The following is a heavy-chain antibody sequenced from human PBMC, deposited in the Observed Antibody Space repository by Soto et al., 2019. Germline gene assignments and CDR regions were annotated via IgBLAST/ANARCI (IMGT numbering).Heavy chain of an antibody. Sequence: ETLSLTCAVSGGSISSGGYSWSWIRQPPGKSLEWLAHIFSNDEKSYSTSLKSRFTISKDTSKSQVVLTMTNMDPVDTATYYCARIVGIWGGFDYWGQGTLVTVSS. V-gene: IGHV2-26*01. CDR2: IFSNDEK. J-gene: IGHJ4*02. D-gene: IGHD2-15*01. CDR3: ARIVGIWGGFDY. CDR1: GGSISSGGYS.